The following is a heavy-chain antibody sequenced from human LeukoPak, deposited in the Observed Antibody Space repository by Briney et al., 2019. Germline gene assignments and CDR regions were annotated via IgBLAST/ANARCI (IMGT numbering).Heavy chain of an antibody. V-gene: IGHV3-7*03. J-gene: IGHJ5*02. CDR1: GFTFSSYW. CDR2: IKQDGSEK. CDR3: ARVGGYYYDSSSHWFDP. D-gene: IGHD3-22*01. Sequence: GGSLRLSCAASGFTFSSYWMSWVRQAPGKGLEWVANIKQDGSEKYYVDSVKGRFTISRDNAKNSLYLQMNSLRAEDTAVYYCARVGGYYYDSSSHWFDPWGQGTLVTVSS.